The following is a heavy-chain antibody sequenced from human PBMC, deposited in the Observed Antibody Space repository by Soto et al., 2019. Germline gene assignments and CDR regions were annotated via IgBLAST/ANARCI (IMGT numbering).Heavy chain of an antibody. V-gene: IGHV3-30-3*01. CDR2: ISYDGSNK. CDR3: ARAPVRIQLWLQN. CDR1: GFTFSSYA. J-gene: IGHJ4*02. D-gene: IGHD5-18*01. Sequence: ESGGGVVQPGRSLRLSCAASGFTFSSYAMHWVRQAPGKGLEWVAVISYDGSNKYYADSVKGRFTISRDNSKNTLYLQMNSLRAEDTAVYYCARAPVRIQLWLQNWGQGTLVTVSS.